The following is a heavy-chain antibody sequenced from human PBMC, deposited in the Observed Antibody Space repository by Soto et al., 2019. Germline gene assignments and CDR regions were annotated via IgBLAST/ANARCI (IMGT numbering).Heavy chain of an antibody. CDR3: AIHLISRGGSCSVF. Sequence: PSETLSLTCTVSGGSISSSSYYWGWIRQPPGKGLEWIGSIYYSGSTYYNPSLKSRVTISVDTSKNQFSLKLSSVTAADTAVYYCAIHLISRGGSCSVFWSQGTLVTVSS. V-gene: IGHV4-39*01. CDR2: IYYSGST. CDR1: GGSISSSSYY. D-gene: IGHD2-15*01. J-gene: IGHJ4*02.